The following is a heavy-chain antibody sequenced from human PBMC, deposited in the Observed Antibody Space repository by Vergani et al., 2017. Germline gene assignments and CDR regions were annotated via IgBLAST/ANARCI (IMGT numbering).Heavy chain of an antibody. V-gene: IGHV1-69*02. CDR3: ARASGYYYGSGSYYDFDY. CDR1: GGTFSSYT. J-gene: IGHJ4*02. Sequence: QVQLVQSGAEVKKPGSSVKVSCKASGGTFSSYTISWVRQAPGQGLEWMGRIIPILGIANYAQKFQGRVTITADKSTSTAYIELSSLRSEDTAVYYCARASGYYYGSGSYYDFDYWGQGTLVTVSS. CDR2: IIPILGIA. D-gene: IGHD3-10*01.